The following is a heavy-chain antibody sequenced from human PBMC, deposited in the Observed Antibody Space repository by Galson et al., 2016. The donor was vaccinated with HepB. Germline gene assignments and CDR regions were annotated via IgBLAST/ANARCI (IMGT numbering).Heavy chain of an antibody. V-gene: IGHV2-5*01. CDR3: AHRPPYYDFWTGKYNYVNS. J-gene: IGHJ4*02. D-gene: IGHD3-3*01. Sequence: PALVKPTQTLTLTCTFSGFSLSTGGVGVGWIRQPPGKALEWLAVIYWNDAKRYSPSLKSRLTITKDTSKNQVVLTMTNVDPVDTGTYYCAHRPPYYDFWTGKYNYVNSWGQGTLFTVSS. CDR1: GFSLSTGGVG. CDR2: IYWNDAK.